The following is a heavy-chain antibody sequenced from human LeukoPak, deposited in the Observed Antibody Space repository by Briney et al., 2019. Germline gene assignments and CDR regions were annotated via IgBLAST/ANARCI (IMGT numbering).Heavy chain of an antibody. V-gene: IGHV3-11*04. Sequence: GGSLRLSCAASGFTFSDDYMSWIRQAPGKGLEWVSYISNSGYTIYYADSVKGRFTISRDNAENSLYLQMNSLRAEDTAVYYCAKDWYDILTGGTDYWGQGTLVTVSS. CDR3: AKDWYDILTGGTDY. D-gene: IGHD3-9*01. CDR2: ISNSGYTI. J-gene: IGHJ4*02. CDR1: GFTFSDDY.